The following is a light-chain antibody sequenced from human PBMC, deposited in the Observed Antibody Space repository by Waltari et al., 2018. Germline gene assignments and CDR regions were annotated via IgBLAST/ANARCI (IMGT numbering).Light chain of an antibody. V-gene: IGLV2-14*03. CDR3: SSYTGGTTLVV. CDR1: TTAVGGYNS. Sequence: QSALTQPASVSGSPGQSITISCTGTTTAVGGYNSVSWYQQHPGKAPKLVIYDVNNRPSGVSNRFSGSKSGNTASLTISGLQTEDEADYHCSSYTGGTTLVVFGGGTKLTVL. CDR2: DVN. J-gene: IGLJ2*01.